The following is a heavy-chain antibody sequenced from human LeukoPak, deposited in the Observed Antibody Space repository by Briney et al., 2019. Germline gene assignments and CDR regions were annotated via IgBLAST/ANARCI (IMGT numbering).Heavy chain of an antibody. CDR3: ARGGITMIVVSLDP. Sequence: ASVKVSCKASGYTFTGYYMHWVRQAPGQGLEWMGWINPNSGGTNYAQKFQGRVTMTRNTSISTAYMELSSLRSEDTAVYYCARGGITMIVVSLDPWGQGTLVTVSS. CDR1: GYTFTGYY. J-gene: IGHJ5*02. V-gene: IGHV1-2*02. CDR2: INPNSGGT. D-gene: IGHD3-22*01.